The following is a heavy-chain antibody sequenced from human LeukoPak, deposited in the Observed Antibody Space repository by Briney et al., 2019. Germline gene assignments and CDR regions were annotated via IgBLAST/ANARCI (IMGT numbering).Heavy chain of an antibody. J-gene: IGHJ3*02. CDR1: GFTFSSYA. CDR3: AKHTIFGVGAPGAFDI. Sequence: GGSLRPSCAASGFTFSSYAMSWVRQAPGKGLEWVSAISGSGSITYYADSVKGRFTISRDNSKNTLYLQMNSLRAEDTAVYYCAKHTIFGVGAPGAFDIWGQGTMVTVSS. D-gene: IGHD3-3*01. V-gene: IGHV3-23*01. CDR2: ISGSGSIT.